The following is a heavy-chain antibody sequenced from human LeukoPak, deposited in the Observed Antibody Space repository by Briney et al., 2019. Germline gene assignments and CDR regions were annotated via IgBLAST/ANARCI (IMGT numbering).Heavy chain of an antibody. CDR2: INPSGGST. D-gene: IGHD2-2*02. CDR3: ARERGIVVVPAAILPPNWFDP. V-gene: IGHV1-46*01. CDR1: GYTLASYY. J-gene: IGHJ5*02. Sequence: ASVKVSCKASGYTLASYYMHWVRQAPGQGLEWMGIINPSGGSTSYAQKFQGRVTMTRDMSTSTVYMELSSLRSEDTAVYYCARERGIVVVPAAILPPNWFDPWGQGTLVTVSS.